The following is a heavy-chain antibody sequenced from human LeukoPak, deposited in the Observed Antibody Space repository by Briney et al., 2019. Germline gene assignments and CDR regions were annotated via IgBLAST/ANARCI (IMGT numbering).Heavy chain of an antibody. D-gene: IGHD2-2*01. CDR1: GYSISSGYY. J-gene: IGHJ5*02. V-gene: IGHV4-38-2*02. CDR2: IYHSGST. Sequence: SETLSLTCAVSGYSISSGYYWGWIRQPPGKGLEWIGSIYHSGSTYYNPSLKSRVTISVDTSKNQFSLKLSSVTAADTAVYYCARDQRGRYCSSTSCDNWFDPWGRGTLVTVSS. CDR3: ARDQRGRYCSSTSCDNWFDP.